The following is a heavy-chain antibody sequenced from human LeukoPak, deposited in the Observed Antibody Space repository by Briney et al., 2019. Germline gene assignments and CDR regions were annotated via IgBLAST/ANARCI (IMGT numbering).Heavy chain of an antibody. CDR3: ARAGTMAAIDY. CDR2: ISYDGSNK. D-gene: IGHD4/OR15-4a*01. Sequence: GGSLRLSCAASGFTFSSYAMHWVRQAPGKGLEWVAVISYDGSNKYYADSVKGRFTISRDNAKNSLFLQMNSLRAEDTAVYYCARAGTMAAIDYWGQGTLVTVSS. J-gene: IGHJ4*02. V-gene: IGHV3-30*04. CDR1: GFTFSSYA.